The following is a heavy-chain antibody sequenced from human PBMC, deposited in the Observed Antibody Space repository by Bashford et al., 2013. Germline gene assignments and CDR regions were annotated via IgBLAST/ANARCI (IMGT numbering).Heavy chain of an antibody. J-gene: IGHJ5*02. Sequence: GGSLRLSCAASGFTFSSYGMHWVRQAPGKGLEWVAVIWYDGSNKYYADSVKGRFTISRDNSKNTLYLQMNSLRAEDTAVYYCARDRLSIAAAGTNWFDPWGQGTLVTVSS. CDR2: IWYDGSNK. CDR3: ARDRLSIAAAGTNWFDP. V-gene: IGHV3-33*01. D-gene: IGHD6-13*01. CDR1: GFTFSSYG.